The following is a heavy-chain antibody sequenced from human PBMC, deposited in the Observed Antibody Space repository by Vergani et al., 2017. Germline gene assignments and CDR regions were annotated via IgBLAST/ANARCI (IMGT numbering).Heavy chain of an antibody. CDR3: ARRGYSYADRYYYGMDV. D-gene: IGHD5-18*01. J-gene: IGHJ6*02. CDR2: IYPGDSYT. V-gene: IGHV5-51*01. CDR1: GYSFTSYW. Sequence: EVQLVQSGAEVKKPGESLKISCKGSGYSFTSYWIGWVRQMPGKGLEWMGIIYPGDSYTRYSPSFQGQVTISADKFISTAYLQWSSLKASDTAMYYCARRGYSYADRYYYGMDVWGQGTTVTVSS.